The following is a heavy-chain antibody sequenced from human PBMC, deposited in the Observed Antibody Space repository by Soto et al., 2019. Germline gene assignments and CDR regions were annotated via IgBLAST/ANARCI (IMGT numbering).Heavy chain of an antibody. CDR1: GGSIRTYY. CDR3: ARDLYRTWSHDAFDF. D-gene: IGHD3-16*02. J-gene: IGHJ3*01. CDR2: INDNGNT. Sequence: SETLSLTCTVSGGSIRTYYWSWLRQPPGKGLEWIGYINDNGNTNYNPSLERRVTISVDTSRNQFSLKLTSVTPADTAVYYCARDLYRTWSHDAFDFWGQGTTVTVS. V-gene: IGHV4-59*01.